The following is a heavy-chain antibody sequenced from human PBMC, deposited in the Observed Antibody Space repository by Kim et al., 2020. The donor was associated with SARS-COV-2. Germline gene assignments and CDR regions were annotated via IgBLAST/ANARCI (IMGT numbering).Heavy chain of an antibody. CDR2: ITNNAERT. CDR1: GFTFSHYP. V-gene: IGHV3-23*01. CDR3: AKESPPSMAGD. J-gene: IGHJ4*02. D-gene: IGHD2-8*01. Sequence: GGSLRLSCVASGFTFSHYPMSWVRQAPGKGLEWVSAITNNAERTYYADSVKGRFTISRDNSKNTLYLQMNSLGAGDAAVYYCAKESPPSMAGDWGQGTLV.